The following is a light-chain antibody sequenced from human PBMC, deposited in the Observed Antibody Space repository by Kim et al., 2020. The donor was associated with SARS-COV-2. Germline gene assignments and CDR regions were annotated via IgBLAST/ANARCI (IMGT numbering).Light chain of an antibody. CDR2: GVS. CDR1: SSDGGADNY. Sequence: HATTISGTGTSSDGGADNYVSWFQQHPGKAPELMIYGVSERPSGVSNRFSGSKSDNTASLTISGLQAEDEADHYCISFTTRSTWVFGGGTQLTVL. J-gene: IGLJ3*02. V-gene: IGLV2-14*03. CDR3: ISFTTRSTWV.